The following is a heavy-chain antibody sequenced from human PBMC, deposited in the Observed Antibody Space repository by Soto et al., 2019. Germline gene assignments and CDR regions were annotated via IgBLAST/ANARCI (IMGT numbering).Heavy chain of an antibody. J-gene: IGHJ6*02. V-gene: IGHV4-59*12. Sequence: SETLSLTCNVSGGSFTNYYWTWTRQTPGKGLEWIAFIHSSGSTSSNPSPKSRVTISVDTSKSQFSLKLRSVTAADTGMYYCARALSDLDYALDVWGQGTMVTVSS. CDR3: ARALSDLDYALDV. CDR1: GGSFTNYY. CDR2: IHSSGST.